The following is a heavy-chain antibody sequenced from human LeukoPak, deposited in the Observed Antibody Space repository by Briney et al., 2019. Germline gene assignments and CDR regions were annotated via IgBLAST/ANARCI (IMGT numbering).Heavy chain of an antibody. CDR3: ASTTYYYGSGSYADFDY. CDR2: ISSRGSTI. CDR1: GFTFSSYE. J-gene: IGHJ4*02. Sequence: GGSLRLSCAASGFTFSSYEMNWVRQAPGKGLEWVSYISSRGSTIYYADSVKGRFTISRDNAKNSLYLQMNSLRAEDTAVYYCASTTYYYGSGSYADFDYWGQGTWSPSPQ. D-gene: IGHD3-10*01. V-gene: IGHV3-48*03.